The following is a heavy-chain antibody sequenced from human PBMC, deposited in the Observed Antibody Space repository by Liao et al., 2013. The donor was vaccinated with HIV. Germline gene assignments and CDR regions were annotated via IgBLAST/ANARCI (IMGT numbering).Heavy chain of an antibody. D-gene: IGHD5-12*01. CDR3: ARGRGATMIWFDP. V-gene: IGHV4-61*02. Sequence: QVQLQESGPGLVKPSQTLSLTCTVSGDSISSGGFYWTWIRQSAGKGLEWIGRVYTSGGTNYNPSLKSRVTISLDTSKNQFFLRLRSVTAADTAVYYCARGRGATMIWFDPWGQGTLVTVAS. CDR1: GDSISSGGFY. CDR2: VYTSGGT. J-gene: IGHJ5*02.